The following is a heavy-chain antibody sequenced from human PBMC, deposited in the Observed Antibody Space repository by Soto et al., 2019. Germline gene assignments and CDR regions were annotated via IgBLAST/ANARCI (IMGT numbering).Heavy chain of an antibody. CDR3: ARAIGMVALDY. CDR1: GYTFTSHH. V-gene: IGHV1-3*05. CDR2: INAGDGYT. D-gene: IGHD3-10*01. J-gene: IGHJ4*02. Sequence: QVQFVQSGAEEREPGASVKVTCKTSGYTFTSHHINWVRQAPGQWLEWMGLINAGDGYTQYSRTFQDRVTFSRDTSACTAYMELSGLTYEDTAVYYCARAIGMVALDYWGQGTLVTVSS.